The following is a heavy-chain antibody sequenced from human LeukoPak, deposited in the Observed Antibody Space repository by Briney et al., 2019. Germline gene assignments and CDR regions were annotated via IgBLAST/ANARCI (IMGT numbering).Heavy chain of an antibody. D-gene: IGHD3-22*01. V-gene: IGHV1-2*02. J-gene: IGHJ4*02. CDR1: GYTFTGYY. Sequence: ASVKVSCKASGYTFTGYYMHWVRQAPGQGLEWMGWINPNSGGTNYAQKFQGRVTMTRDTSISTAYMELSRLRSDDTAAYYCARDSYDSSGYDYWGQGTLVTVSS. CDR2: INPNSGGT. CDR3: ARDSYDSSGYDY.